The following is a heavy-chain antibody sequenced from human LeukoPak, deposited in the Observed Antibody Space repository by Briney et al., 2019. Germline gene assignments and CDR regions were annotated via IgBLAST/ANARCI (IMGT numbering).Heavy chain of an antibody. J-gene: IGHJ4*02. D-gene: IGHD6-19*01. CDR2: ISYDGSNK. CDR3: AKGQWQDY. CDR1: GFTFSSYG. Sequence: GGSLRLSCAASGFTFSSYGMHWVRQAPGKGLEWVAVISYDGSNKYYADSVKGRFTISRDNSKNTLCLQMNSLRAEDTAVYYCAKGQWQDYWGQGTLVTVSS. V-gene: IGHV3-30*18.